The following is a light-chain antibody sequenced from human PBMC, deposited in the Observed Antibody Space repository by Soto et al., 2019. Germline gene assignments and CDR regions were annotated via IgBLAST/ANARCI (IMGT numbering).Light chain of an antibody. CDR3: SSYASTSTPVV. Sequence: QSALTQPASVSGSPGQSITFSCTGTSSGVGGYNYVSWYQQHPGKAPKLMIYDVSRRPSGVSNRFSGSKSGNTASLTISGLQAEDEADYYCSSYASTSTPVVFGGGTKLTVL. V-gene: IGLV2-14*03. CDR2: DVS. J-gene: IGLJ2*01. CDR1: SSGVGGYNY.